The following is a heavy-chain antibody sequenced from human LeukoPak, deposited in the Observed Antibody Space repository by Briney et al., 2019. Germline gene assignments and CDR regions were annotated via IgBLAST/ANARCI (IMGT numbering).Heavy chain of an antibody. CDR2: IRDGGGST. V-gene: IGHV3-23*01. J-gene: IGHJ4*02. CDR1: GFTFSTYA. Sequence: TGGSLRLSCAVSGFTFSTYAMSWVRQAPEKGLECVSVIRDGGGSTYYADSVRGRFTISRDNSKNTFDVQMNSLRAEDTAIYYCARTGVGGGYRFDYWGQGTLVTVSS. D-gene: IGHD1-26*01. CDR3: ARTGVGGGYRFDY.